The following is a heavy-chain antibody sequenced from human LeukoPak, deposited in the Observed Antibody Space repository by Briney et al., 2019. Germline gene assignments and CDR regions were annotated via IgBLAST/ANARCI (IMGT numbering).Heavy chain of an antibody. J-gene: IGHJ4*02. Sequence: PSETLSLTCAVYGGSFSGYYWSWIRQPPGKGLEWIGEINHSGSTNYNPSLKSRVTISVDTSKNQFSLKLSSVTAADTAVYYCARGSAYALDYGGQGTLVTVSS. CDR2: INHSGST. V-gene: IGHV4-34*01. CDR3: ARGSAYALDY. CDR1: GGSFSGYY. D-gene: IGHD4-17*01.